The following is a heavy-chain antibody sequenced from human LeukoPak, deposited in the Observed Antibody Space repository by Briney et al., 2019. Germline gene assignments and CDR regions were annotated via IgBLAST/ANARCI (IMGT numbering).Heavy chain of an antibody. D-gene: IGHD3-10*01. J-gene: IGHJ3*02. CDR3: ADHYYGSGTNVFDI. Sequence: PGGSLRLSCAASGFTFNNYVMSWVRQAPGKGLEWVSTVGGSGGSTNYADSVKGRFTISRDNSKNTLYLQMNSLRAEDTALYYCADHYYGSGTNVFDIWGQGTMVTVSS. CDR1: GFTFNNYV. CDR2: VGGSGGST. V-gene: IGHV3-23*01.